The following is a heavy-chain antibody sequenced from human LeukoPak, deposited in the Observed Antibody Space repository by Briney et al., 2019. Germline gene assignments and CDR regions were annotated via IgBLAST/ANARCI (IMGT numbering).Heavy chain of an antibody. CDR2: IYPSDSDT. D-gene: IGHD2-15*01. J-gene: IGHJ4*02. CDR1: GYNFATYW. V-gene: IGHV5-51*01. Sequence: GESLKISCKASGYNFATYWIGWVRQMPGKGLEWMGIIYPSDSDTRYSPSFQGQVTISADKSISTAYLPWGSLRASDTAIYYCARTGSRYCQDYWGQGTLVTVSS. CDR3: ARTGSRYCQDY.